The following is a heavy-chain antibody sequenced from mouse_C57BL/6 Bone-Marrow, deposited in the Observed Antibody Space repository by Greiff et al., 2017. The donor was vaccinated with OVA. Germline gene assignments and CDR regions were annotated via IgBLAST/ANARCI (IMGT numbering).Heavy chain of an antibody. D-gene: IGHD1-1*01. V-gene: IGHV5-4*01. CDR1: GFTFSSYA. CDR2: ISDGGSYT. J-gene: IGHJ1*03. Sequence: EVNLVESGGGLVKPGGSLKLSCAASGFTFSSYAMSWVRQTPEKRLEWVATISDGGSYTYYPDNVKGRFTISRDNAKNNLYLQMSHLKSEDTAMYYCARDLYYYGSSHWYFDVWGTGTTVTVSS. CDR3: ARDLYYYGSSHWYFDV.